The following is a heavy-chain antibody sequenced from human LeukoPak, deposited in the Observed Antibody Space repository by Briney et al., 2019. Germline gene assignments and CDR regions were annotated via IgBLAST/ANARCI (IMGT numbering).Heavy chain of an antibody. D-gene: IGHD6-19*01. CDR2: IYYSGST. J-gene: IGHJ5*02. Sequence: PSETLSLTRTVSGGSISSGDYYWSWIRQPPGKGLEWIGYIYYSGSTYYNPSLKSRVTISVDTSKNQFSLKLSSVTAADTAVYYCARAARGSGWSWFWFDPWGQGTLVTVSS. CDR1: GGSISSGDYY. V-gene: IGHV4-30-4*01. CDR3: ARAARGSGWSWFWFDP.